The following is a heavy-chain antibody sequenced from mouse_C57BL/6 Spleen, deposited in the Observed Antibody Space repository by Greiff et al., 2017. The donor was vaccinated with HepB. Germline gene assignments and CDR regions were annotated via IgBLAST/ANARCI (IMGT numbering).Heavy chain of an antibody. CDR2: ISDGGSYT. J-gene: IGHJ4*01. D-gene: IGHD1-1*01. V-gene: IGHV5-4*01. CDR1: GFTFSSYA. CDR3: ARDPYGSSYDYAMDY. Sequence: EVKLVESGGGLVKPGGSLKLSCAASGFTFSSYAMSWVRQTPEKRLEWVATISDGGSYTYYPDNVKGRFPISRDNAKNNLYLQMSHLKSEDTAMYYCARDPYGSSYDYAMDYWGQGTSVTVSS.